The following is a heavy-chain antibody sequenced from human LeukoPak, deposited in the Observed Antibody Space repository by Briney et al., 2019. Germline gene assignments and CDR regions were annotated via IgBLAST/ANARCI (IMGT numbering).Heavy chain of an antibody. Sequence: ASVKVSCRASGYTFTSFDINWVRQAPGQGLDWMGWMNPNADKRGYAQKLQGRVTITWDTSITTSYMELSSLRSEDTAVYYCVRVGYSNFYDYWGQGTPITVSS. V-gene: IGHV1-8*03. J-gene: IGHJ4*02. CDR3: VRVGYSNFYDY. D-gene: IGHD4-11*01. CDR1: GYTFTSFD. CDR2: MNPNADKR.